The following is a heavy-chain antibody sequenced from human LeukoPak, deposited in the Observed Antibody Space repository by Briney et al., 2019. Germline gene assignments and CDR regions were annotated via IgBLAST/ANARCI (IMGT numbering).Heavy chain of an antibody. V-gene: IGHV3-21*01. CDR2: IRSSSTYI. CDR3: AGDYEGNLAFDI. J-gene: IGHJ3*02. Sequence: PGRSRRLPCAASGFTFSNCSMNWVRQAPGKGREWVSSIRSSSTYIYYADSVEGRFTIPRDNVRNSIYLQMNSLRAEDTAVYYCAGDYEGNLAFDIWGQGTMVTVSS. D-gene: IGHD4-23*01. CDR1: GFTFSNCS.